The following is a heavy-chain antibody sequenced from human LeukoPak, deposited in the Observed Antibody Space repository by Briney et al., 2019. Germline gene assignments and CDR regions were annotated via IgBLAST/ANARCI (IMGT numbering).Heavy chain of an antibody. Sequence: GRSLRLSCAASGFTFDDYAMHWVRQAPGKGLEWVSGISWNSGSIGYADSVKGRFTISRDNSKNTLYLQMNSLRAEDTAVYYCAKCHDSFGYYFRGDSWGQGTLVTVSS. CDR2: ISWNSGSI. CDR1: GFTFDDYA. J-gene: IGHJ4*02. D-gene: IGHD3-22*01. CDR3: AKCHDSFGYYFRGDS. V-gene: IGHV3-9*01.